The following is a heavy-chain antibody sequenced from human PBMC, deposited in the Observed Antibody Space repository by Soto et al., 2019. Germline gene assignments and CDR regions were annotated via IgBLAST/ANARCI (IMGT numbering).Heavy chain of an antibody. Sequence: QVQLQESGPGLVKPSGTLSLTCAVSGGSISSSNWWSWVRQPPGKGLEWIGEIYHSGSTNYNPSPTSPVTIAVGKSKNQICLKLRSVTAADTDVYYRARKDYGGKVDYWGQGTLVTVSS. CDR2: IYHSGST. CDR3: ARKDYGGKVDY. V-gene: IGHV4-4*02. D-gene: IGHD4-17*01. CDR1: GGSISSSNW. J-gene: IGHJ4*02.